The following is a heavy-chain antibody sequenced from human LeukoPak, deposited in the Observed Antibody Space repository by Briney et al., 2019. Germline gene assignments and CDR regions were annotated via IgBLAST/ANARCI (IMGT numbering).Heavy chain of an antibody. V-gene: IGHV3-73*01. D-gene: IGHD1-26*01. Sequence: GGSLKLSCAASGFTFSGSAIHWVRQSSGKGLEWVGQIDKKEKGYATATAYAASVKGRFTISRDDSINTAYLQMKSLKTEDTALYYCTRDSGTYSWFDPWGQGTLVTVS. CDR1: GFTFSGSA. CDR3: TRDSGTYSWFDP. CDR2: IDKKEKGYATAT. J-gene: IGHJ5*02.